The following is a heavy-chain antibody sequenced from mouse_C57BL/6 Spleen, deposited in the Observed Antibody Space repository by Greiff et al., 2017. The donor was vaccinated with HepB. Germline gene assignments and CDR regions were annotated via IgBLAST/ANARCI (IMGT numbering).Heavy chain of an antibody. Sequence: EVMLVESGGGLVKPGGSLKLSCAASGFTFSDYGMHWVRQAPEKGLEWVAYISSGSSTIYYADTVKGRFTISRDNAKNTLFLQMTSLRSEDTAVYYCARPICTYDYDSNYAMDYWGQGTSVTVSS. J-gene: IGHJ4*01. CDR1: GFTFSDYG. D-gene: IGHD2-4*01. CDR2: ISSGSSTI. V-gene: IGHV5-17*01. CDR3: ARPICTYDYDSNYAMDY.